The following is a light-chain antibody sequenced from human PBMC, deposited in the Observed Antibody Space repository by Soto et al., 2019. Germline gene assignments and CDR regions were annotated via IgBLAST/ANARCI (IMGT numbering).Light chain of an antibody. CDR2: EVT. CDR3: KSYPSISTWV. V-gene: IGLV2-14*01. J-gene: IGLJ3*02. Sequence: QSALTQPPSASGSPGQSVTIFCTGTSSDVGGYNYVSWYQHHPGKAPKLLIYEVTNRPSGVSNRFSGSKSGNTASLTISGLQAEDEAAYYSKSYPSISTWVFGGGTKVTVL. CDR1: SSDVGGYNY.